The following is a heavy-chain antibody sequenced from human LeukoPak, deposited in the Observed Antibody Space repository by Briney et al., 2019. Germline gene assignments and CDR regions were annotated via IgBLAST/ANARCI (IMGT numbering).Heavy chain of an antibody. J-gene: IGHJ5*02. CDR3: ARDLEAVAGNA. V-gene: IGHV3-48*01. CDR1: GFTSSSYS. D-gene: IGHD6-19*01. Sequence: GGSLRLSCAASGFTSSSYSMNWVRQAPGKGLEWVSYISSGSNTIYYADSVKGRFTISRDNAKNSLYLQMNSLRAEDTAVYYCARDLEAVAGNAWGQGTLVTVSS. CDR2: ISSGSNTI.